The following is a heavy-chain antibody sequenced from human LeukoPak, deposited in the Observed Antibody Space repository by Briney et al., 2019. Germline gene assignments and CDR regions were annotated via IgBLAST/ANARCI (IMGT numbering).Heavy chain of an antibody. D-gene: IGHD3-10*01. V-gene: IGHV4-30-2*01. CDR1: GGSISSGGYY. Sequence: SQTLSLTCTVSGGSISSGGYYWSWIRQPPGKGLEWIGYIYHSGSTYYNPSLKSRVTISVDRSKNQFSLKLSSVTAADTAVYYCARKRGSGTPYRYWGQGTLVTVSS. CDR2: IYHSGST. J-gene: IGHJ4*02. CDR3: ARKRGSGTPYRY.